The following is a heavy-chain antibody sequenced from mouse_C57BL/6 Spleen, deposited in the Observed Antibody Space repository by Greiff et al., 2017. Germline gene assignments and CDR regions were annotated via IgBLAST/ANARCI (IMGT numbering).Heavy chain of an antibody. CDR2: INPNNGGT. CDR1: GYTFTDYN. Sequence: EVKLQESGPELVKPGASVKIPCKASGYTFTDYNMDWVKQSHGKSLEWIGDINPNNGGTIYNQKFKGKATLTVDKSSSTAYMELRSLTSEDTAVYYCARGGDYGSSYGFAYWGQGTLVTVSA. V-gene: IGHV1-18*01. CDR3: ARGGDYGSSYGFAY. D-gene: IGHD1-1*01. J-gene: IGHJ3*01.